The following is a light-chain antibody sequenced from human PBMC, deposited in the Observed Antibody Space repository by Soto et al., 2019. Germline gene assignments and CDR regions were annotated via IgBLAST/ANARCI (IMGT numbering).Light chain of an antibody. CDR3: QSSDSTLRVV. J-gene: IGLJ3*02. Sequence: QSALTQPPSVSGAPGQRVTISCTGSSSNIGAGYDVHWYQQLPGTAPKLLIYGNNNRPSGVPDRFSGSKSGTSASLAITGLQAEDEGDYYCQSSDSTLRVVFGGGTKLTVL. CDR2: GNN. CDR1: SSNIGAGYD. V-gene: IGLV1-40*01.